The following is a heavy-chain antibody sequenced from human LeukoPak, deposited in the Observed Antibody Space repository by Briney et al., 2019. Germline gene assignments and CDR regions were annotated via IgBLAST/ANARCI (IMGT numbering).Heavy chain of an antibody. V-gene: IGHV1-46*01. CDR1: GYSFTSHY. J-gene: IGHJ5*02. D-gene: IGHD3-16*02. Sequence: GASVKVSCKASGYSFTSHYMHWVRQAPGQGLEWLGLINPSGSWTLYAQKFQGRVTMTRDMSTTTDYMELTSLTSEDTAVYYCARDNSVGDIAWWFDPWGQGTLVTVSS. CDR2: INPSGSWT. CDR3: ARDNSVGDIAWWFDP.